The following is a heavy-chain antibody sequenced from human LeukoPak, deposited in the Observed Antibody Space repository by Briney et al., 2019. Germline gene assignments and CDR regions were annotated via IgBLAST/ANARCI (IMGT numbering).Heavy chain of an antibody. V-gene: IGHV1-69*01. CDR3: ARVASPTIAFGVVIGAFDI. D-gene: IGHD3-3*01. J-gene: IGHJ3*02. Sequence: ASVKVSCNASGGTFSSYAISWVRQAPGQGLEWMGGIIPIFGTANYAQKFQGRVTITADESTSTAYMELSSLRSEDTAVYYCARVASPTIAFGVVIGAFDIWGQGTMVTVSS. CDR1: GGTFSSYA. CDR2: IIPIFGTA.